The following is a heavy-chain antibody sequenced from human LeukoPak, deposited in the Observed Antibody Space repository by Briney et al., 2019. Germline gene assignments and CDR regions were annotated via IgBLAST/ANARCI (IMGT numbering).Heavy chain of an antibody. D-gene: IGHD5-18*01. J-gene: IGHJ4*02. CDR1: GGSISSSSYY. Sequence: SETLSLTCTVSGGSISSSSYYWGWIRQPPGTGLEWIGSIYYSGSTYYNPSLKSRVTISVDTSKNQFSLKLSSVTAADTAAYYCARGRIQLWMGIDYWGQGTLVTVSS. CDR3: ARGRIQLWMGIDY. V-gene: IGHV4-39*01. CDR2: IYYSGST.